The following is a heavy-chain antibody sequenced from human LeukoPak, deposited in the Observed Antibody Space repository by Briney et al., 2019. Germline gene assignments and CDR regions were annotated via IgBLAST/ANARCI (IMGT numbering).Heavy chain of an antibody. V-gene: IGHV3-66*01. CDR3: ASPTGLSIAAAGTGDDAFDI. D-gene: IGHD6-13*01. CDR2: IYSGGST. CDR1: GFTVSSNY. J-gene: IGHJ3*02. Sequence: GGSLRLSCAASGFTVSSNYMSWVRQAPGKGLEWVSVIYSGGSTYYADSVKGRFTISRDNAKNSLYLQMNSLRAEDTAVYYCASPTGLSIAAAGTGDDAFDIWGQGTMVTVSS.